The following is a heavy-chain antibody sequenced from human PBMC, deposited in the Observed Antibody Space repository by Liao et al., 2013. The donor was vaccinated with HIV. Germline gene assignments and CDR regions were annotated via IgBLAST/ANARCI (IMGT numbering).Heavy chain of an antibody. CDR1: GGSISGHY. CDR3: ARWEDNYYYIDV. Sequence: QVQLQESGPGVVKPSETLSLTCTVSGGSISGHYWSWIRQSAGRGLEWIGRVYSSGSTIYNPSLKSRVIMSADTSKNHFTLKVTSVTAADTAVYYCARWEDNYYYIDVWGKGTTVIVS. D-gene: IGHD1-26*01. CDR2: VYSSGST. J-gene: IGHJ6*03. V-gene: IGHV4-4*07.